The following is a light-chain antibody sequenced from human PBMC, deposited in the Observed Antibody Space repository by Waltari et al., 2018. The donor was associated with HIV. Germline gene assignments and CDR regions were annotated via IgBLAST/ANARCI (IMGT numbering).Light chain of an antibody. J-gene: IGKJ4*01. CDR3: LQSSNWPIT. V-gene: IGKV3-11*01. CDR1: QSVSTY. CDR2: DAS. Sequence: DIVLTQSPATLSLSPGERATLSCRASQSVSTYFAWYQQKLGQAPRLLIYDASKRATGAPARFSGSGSGTDFTLTISSLEREDFAVYYCLQSSNWPITFGGGTKVEIK.